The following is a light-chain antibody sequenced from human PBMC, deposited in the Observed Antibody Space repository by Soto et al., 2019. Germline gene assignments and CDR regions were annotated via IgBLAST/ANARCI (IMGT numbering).Light chain of an antibody. V-gene: IGLV2-14*01. J-gene: IGLJ1*01. CDR1: SSDVGGYNY. CDR3: SSYTSSSTLDV. CDR2: DVS. Sequence: QSALPQPASVSGSPGQSITISCTGTSSDVGGYNYVSWYQQHPGKAPKLMIYDVSNRPSGVSNRFSGSKSGNTASLTISGLQAEDEAEYYCSSYTSSSTLDVVGTGTKLTVL.